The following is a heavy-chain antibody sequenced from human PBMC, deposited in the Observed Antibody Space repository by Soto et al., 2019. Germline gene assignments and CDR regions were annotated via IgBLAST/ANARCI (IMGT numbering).Heavy chain of an antibody. CDR1: GGSISSYY. CDR3: ARSAIVVVTAYFDS. Sequence: SETLSLTCTVSGGSISSYYWSWIRQHPGKGLEWIGYIYYSGSTYYNPSLKSRVTISVDTSKNQFSLKLSSVTAADTAVYYCARSAIVVVTAYFDSWGQGTLVTVS. D-gene: IGHD2-21*02. CDR2: IYYSGST. J-gene: IGHJ4*02. V-gene: IGHV4-59*06.